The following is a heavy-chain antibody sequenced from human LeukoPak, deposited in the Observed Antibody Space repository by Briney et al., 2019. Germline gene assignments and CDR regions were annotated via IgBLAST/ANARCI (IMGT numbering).Heavy chain of an antibody. D-gene: IGHD3-16*02. CDR3: AKDRGMITFGGVIVFDY. J-gene: IGHJ4*02. CDR1: GFTFSSYA. Sequence: GGSLRLSCAASGFTFSSYAMSWVRQAPRKGLEWVSAISGSGGSTYYADSVKGRFTISRDNSKNTLYLQMNSLRAEDTAVYYCAKDRGMITFGGVIVFDYWGQGTLVTVSS. CDR2: ISGSGGST. V-gene: IGHV3-23*01.